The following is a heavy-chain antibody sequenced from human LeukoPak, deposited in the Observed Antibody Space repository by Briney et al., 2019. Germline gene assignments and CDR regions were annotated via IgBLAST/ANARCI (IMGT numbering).Heavy chain of an antibody. J-gene: IGHJ4*02. V-gene: IGHV1-24*01. CDR3: AKGGAIYVTMIVVNVDY. Sequence: ASVKVSCKVSGYTLTELSMHWVRQAPGKGLEWMGGFDPEDGETIYAQKFQGRVTMTEDTSTDTAYMELSSLRAEDTAVYYCAKGGAIYVTMIVVNVDYWGQGTLVTVSS. CDR1: GYTLTELS. D-gene: IGHD3-22*01. CDR2: FDPEDGET.